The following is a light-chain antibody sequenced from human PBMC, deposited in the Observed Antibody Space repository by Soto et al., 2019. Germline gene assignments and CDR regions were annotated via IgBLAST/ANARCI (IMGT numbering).Light chain of an antibody. Sequence: QSALTQPASVSGSPGQSITISCTGTSSDVGSYNLVSWYQQHPGKAPKLMFYEGSKRPSGVSNCFSGSKSGNTASLTISGLQAEDEADYYCCSYAGSSTPVVFGGGTKLTVL. J-gene: IGLJ2*01. CDR1: SSDVGSYNL. V-gene: IGLV2-23*01. CDR3: CSYAGSSTPVV. CDR2: EGS.